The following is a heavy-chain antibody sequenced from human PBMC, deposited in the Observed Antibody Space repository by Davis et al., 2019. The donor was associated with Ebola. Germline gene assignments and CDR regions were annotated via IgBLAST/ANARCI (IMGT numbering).Heavy chain of an antibody. D-gene: IGHD5-18*01. CDR1: GGSFSGYY. CDR3: ARGHSYGSMVYGMDV. J-gene: IGHJ6*02. CDR2: INHSGST. Sequence: SETLSLTCAVYGGSFSGYYWSWIRQPPGKGLEWIGEINHSGSTNYNPSLKSRVTISVDTSKNQFSLKVSSVTAADTAVYYCARGHSYGSMVYGMDVWGQGTTVIVSS. V-gene: IGHV4-34*01.